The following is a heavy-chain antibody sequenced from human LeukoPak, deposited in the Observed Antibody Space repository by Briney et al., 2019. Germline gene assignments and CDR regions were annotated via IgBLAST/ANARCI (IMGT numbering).Heavy chain of an antibody. V-gene: IGHV4-59*01. D-gene: IGHD4-17*01. Sequence: SETPSLTCTASGGSISSYYWSWIRQPPGKGLEWIGYIYYSGSTNYNPSLKSRVTISVDTSKNQFSLKLSSVTAADTAVYYCARDNYGDPRRTYYYGMDVWGQGTTVTVSS. J-gene: IGHJ6*02. CDR3: ARDNYGDPRRTYYYGMDV. CDR1: GGSISSYY. CDR2: IYYSGST.